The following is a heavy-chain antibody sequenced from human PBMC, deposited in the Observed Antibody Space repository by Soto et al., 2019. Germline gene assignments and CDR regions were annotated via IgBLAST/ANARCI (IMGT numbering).Heavy chain of an antibody. CDR2: INPSGGST. Sequence: GASVKVSCKASGGTFSSYAISWVRQAPGQGLEWMGIINPSGGSTSCAQKFQGRVTMTRDTSTSTVYMELSSLRSEDTAVYYCARDALAYYYGMDVWGQGTTVTVSS. J-gene: IGHJ6*02. CDR3: ARDALAYYYGMDV. V-gene: IGHV1-46*01. CDR1: GGTFSSYA.